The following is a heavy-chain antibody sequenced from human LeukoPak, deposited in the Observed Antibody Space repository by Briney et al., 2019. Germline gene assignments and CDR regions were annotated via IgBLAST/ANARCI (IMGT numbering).Heavy chain of an antibody. V-gene: IGHV4-28*01. J-gene: IGHJ6*03. CDR1: GYSISSSNW. CDR3: ARMRIQLDYYYYMDV. Sequence: SDTLSLTCAVSGYSISSSNWWGWIRQPPGKGLEWIGYIYYSGSTYYNPSLKSRATMSVDTSKNQFSLKLSSVTAVDTAVYYCARMRIQLDYYYYMDVWGKGTTVTVSS. D-gene: IGHD5-18*01. CDR2: IYYSGST.